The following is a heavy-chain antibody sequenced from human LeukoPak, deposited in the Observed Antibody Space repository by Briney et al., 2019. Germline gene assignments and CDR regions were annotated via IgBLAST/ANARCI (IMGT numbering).Heavy chain of an antibody. CDR3: ARGPYSYDSSGAFDI. D-gene: IGHD3-22*01. CDR1: GDSISSGDYY. V-gene: IGHV4-61*02. CDR2: ISSSGST. Sequence: SSETLSLTCTVSGDSISSGDYYWSWIRQPAGKGLEWIGRISSSGSTNYNPSLKSRVTMSVDTSKNQFSLKLSSVTAADTAVYFCARGPYSYDSSGAFDIRGQGTMVTVSS. J-gene: IGHJ3*02.